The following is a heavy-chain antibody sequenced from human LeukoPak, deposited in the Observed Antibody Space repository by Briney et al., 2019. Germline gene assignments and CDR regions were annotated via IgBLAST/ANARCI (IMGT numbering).Heavy chain of an antibody. CDR2: IIPIFGTA. D-gene: IGHD5-18*01. CDR1: GGTFISYA. J-gene: IGHJ4*02. V-gene: IGHV1-69*13. Sequence: SVKVSCKASGGTFISYAISWVRQAPGQGLEWMGGIIPIFGTANYAQKFQGRVTITADESTSTAYMELSSLRSEDTAVYYCARGPNSYGLFDYWGQGTLVTVSS. CDR3: ARGPNSYGLFDY.